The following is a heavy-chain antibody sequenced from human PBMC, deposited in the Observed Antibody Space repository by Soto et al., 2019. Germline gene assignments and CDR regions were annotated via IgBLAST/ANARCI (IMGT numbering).Heavy chain of an antibody. J-gene: IGHJ5*02. CDR2: ISSIISTL. CDR1: GFTFSSYS. Sequence: GGSLRLSCAASGFTFSSYSMNWVRQAPGKGLEWVSYISSIISTLYYADSVKGRFTISRDNAKNSLYLQMNSLRDEDTAVYYCAREGGSLNWFDPWGQGTLVTVSS. CDR3: AREGGSLNWFDP. V-gene: IGHV3-48*02. D-gene: IGHD1-26*01.